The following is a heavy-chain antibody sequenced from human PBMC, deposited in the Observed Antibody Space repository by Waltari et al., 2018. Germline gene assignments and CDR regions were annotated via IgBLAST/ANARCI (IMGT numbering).Heavy chain of an antibody. Sequence: QVQLQESGPGLVKPSETLSLTCAVSGYSISSGYYWGWIRQPPGKGLEWIGSFYHGGSTYYNPSLKSRVTISVDTSKNQFSLKLTSVTAADTAVYFCARSPSITSGTNNWGQGTLVTVSS. J-gene: IGHJ4*02. D-gene: IGHD1-26*01. CDR2: FYHGGST. CDR1: GYSISSGYY. CDR3: ARSPSITSGTNN. V-gene: IGHV4-38-2*01.